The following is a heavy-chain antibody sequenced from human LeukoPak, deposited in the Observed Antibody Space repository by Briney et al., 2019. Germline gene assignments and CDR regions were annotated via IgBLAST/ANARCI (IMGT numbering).Heavy chain of an antibody. Sequence: PGGSLRLSCAASGFTFSSYSMNWVRQAPGKGLEWVAVISYDGSNKYYADSVKGRFTISRDTSKNTLYLQMNSLRAEDTAVYYCAKDLDYCSGGSCYSRTFDYWGQGTLVTVSS. CDR2: ISYDGSNK. V-gene: IGHV3-30*18. CDR1: GFTFSSYS. CDR3: AKDLDYCSGGSCYSRTFDY. J-gene: IGHJ4*02. D-gene: IGHD2-15*01.